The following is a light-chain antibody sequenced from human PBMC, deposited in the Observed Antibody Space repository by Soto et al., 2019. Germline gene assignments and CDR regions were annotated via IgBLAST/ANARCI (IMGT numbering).Light chain of an antibody. J-gene: IGKJ5*01. Sequence: EIVLTHSPDTLSLSPGERATLSCRASQSVSSDYLVWYQQKPGLPPRLLIYGASRRATGIPDRFSGSGSGTDFILTISRLEPEDLAVYYCQQSDSSVTFGQGTRLEIK. CDR3: QQSDSSVT. CDR2: GAS. V-gene: IGKV3-20*01. CDR1: QSVSSDY.